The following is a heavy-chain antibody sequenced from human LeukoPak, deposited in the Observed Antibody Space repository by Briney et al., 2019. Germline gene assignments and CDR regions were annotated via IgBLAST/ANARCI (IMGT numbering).Heavy chain of an antibody. CDR3: ATRGAPGYYYGMYV. Sequence: GGSLRLSCAASGFPFSSYAMSWVRQAPGKGLEWVSIISSGSTTSYADSVKGRFTISRDNSRNTLYLQMNSLRAEDTAVYYCATRGAPGYYYGMYVWGQGATVTVSS. D-gene: IGHD1-26*01. J-gene: IGHJ6*02. V-gene: IGHV3-66*01. CDR1: GFPFSSYA. CDR2: ISSGSTT.